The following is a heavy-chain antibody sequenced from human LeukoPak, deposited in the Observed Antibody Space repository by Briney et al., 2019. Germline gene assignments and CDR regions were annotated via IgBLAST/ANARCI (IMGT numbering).Heavy chain of an antibody. V-gene: IGHV4-30-2*01. CDR1: GGSISSGGYS. J-gene: IGHJ4*02. Sequence: SETLSLTCAVSGGSISSGGYSWSWIRQPPGRGLEWIGYIYHSGSTYYNPSLKSRVTISVDTSKNQFSLKLSSVTAADTAVYYCARVDGWYYFDYWGQGTLVTVSS. CDR3: ARVDGWYYFDY. CDR2: IYHSGST. D-gene: IGHD6-19*01.